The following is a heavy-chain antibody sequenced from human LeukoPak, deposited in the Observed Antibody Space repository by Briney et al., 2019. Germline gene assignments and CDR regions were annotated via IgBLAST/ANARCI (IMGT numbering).Heavy chain of an antibody. CDR3: ARDPRRVAAAGSRGHGMDV. V-gene: IGHV4-31*03. CDR1: GGSISSGGYY. CDR2: IYYSGST. Sequence: SETLSLTCTVSGGSISSGGYYWSWIRQHPGKGLEWIGYIYYSGSTYYNPSLKSRVTISVDTSKNQFSLKLSSVTAADTAVYYCARDPRRVAAAGSRGHGMDVWGQGTTVTVSS. J-gene: IGHJ6*02. D-gene: IGHD6-13*01.